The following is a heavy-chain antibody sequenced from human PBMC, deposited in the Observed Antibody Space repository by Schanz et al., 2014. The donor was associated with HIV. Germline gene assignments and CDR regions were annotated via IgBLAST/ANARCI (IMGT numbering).Heavy chain of an antibody. CDR2: SKNKANGYIT. CDR3: ARDKSNLGMDS. CDR1: GFTVSNNH. J-gene: IGHJ5*01. V-gene: IGHV3-72*01. Sequence: EVQLLESGGGLEQPGGSLRLSCVFSGFTVSNNHLSWVRQAPGKGLEWVGRSKNKANGYITEYTASVKGRFTISRDDSRNSLYLQMNSLKTEDTAVYYCARDKSNLGMDSWGQGTLVTVSS.